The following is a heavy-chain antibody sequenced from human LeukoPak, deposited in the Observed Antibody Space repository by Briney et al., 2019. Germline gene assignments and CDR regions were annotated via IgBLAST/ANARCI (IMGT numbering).Heavy chain of an antibody. D-gene: IGHD4-17*01. V-gene: IGHV3-23*01. CDR1: GFTFSSYA. J-gene: IGHJ4*02. CDR2: ISGSGGST. Sequence: GGSLRLSCAASGFTFSSYAMSWVRQAPGKGLEWVSTISGSGGSTYYADSVKGRFTFSRDNSKNTLYLQMNSLRADDTAVYYCANNMTTVTAFDYRGQGTLVTVSS. CDR3: ANNMTTVTAFDY.